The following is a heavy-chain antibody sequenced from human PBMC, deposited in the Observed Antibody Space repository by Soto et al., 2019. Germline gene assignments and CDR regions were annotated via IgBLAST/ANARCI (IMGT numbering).Heavy chain of an antibody. CDR2: IIPIFGTA. CDR3: ARDGRGELRDGMDV. Sequence: QVQLVQSGAEVKKPGSSVKVSCKASGGTFSSYAISWVRQAPGQGLEWMGGIIPIFGTANYAQKFQGRVTITAHESTSTAYIELSRLRSEDTAVYYCARDGRGELRDGMDVWGQGTTVTVS. V-gene: IGHV1-69*01. D-gene: IGHD1-7*01. J-gene: IGHJ6*02. CDR1: GGTFSSYA.